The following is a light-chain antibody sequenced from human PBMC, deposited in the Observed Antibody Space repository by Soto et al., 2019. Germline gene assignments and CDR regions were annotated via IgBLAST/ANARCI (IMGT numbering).Light chain of an antibody. CDR2: EVS. J-gene: IGLJ7*01. V-gene: IGLV2-14*01. CDR3: SSYTSSNTGV. CDR1: SSDVGGYNY. Sequence: QSALTQPASVSGSPGQSITISCTGTSSDVGGYNYVSWYLQHPGKAPKLIIYEVSNRPSGVSDRFSGSKSGNTASLTISGLQTEDEADYYCSSYTSSNTGVFGGGTQLTVL.